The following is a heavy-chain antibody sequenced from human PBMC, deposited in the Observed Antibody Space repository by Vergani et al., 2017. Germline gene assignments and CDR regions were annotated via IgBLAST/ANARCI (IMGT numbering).Heavy chain of an antibody. CDR3: ARGHKS. CDR1: GGSISSYY. CDR2: IYYSGST. Sequence: QVQMQESGPGLVKPSETLSLTCTVSGGSISSYYWSWIRQPPGKGLEWFGYIYYSGSTNYNPSLKSRVTISVDTSKNQFFLKLSSVTAADTALYYCARGHKSWGQGTLVTVSS. V-gene: IGHV4-59*01. J-gene: IGHJ4*02.